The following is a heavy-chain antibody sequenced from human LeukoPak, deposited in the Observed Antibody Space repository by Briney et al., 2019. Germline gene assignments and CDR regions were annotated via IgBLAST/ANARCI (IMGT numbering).Heavy chain of an antibody. CDR1: VGSISSSNYD. CDR3: ARRRGGDYGMYYYYYMDV. D-gene: IGHD4-17*01. J-gene: IGHJ6*03. V-gene: IGHV4-39*07. Sequence: SETLSLACIVSVGSISSSNYDWGWIRQCPGKGLEWIGSIYSRGSTYYNPSLKSRVTISVDTSKNQFSLKLSSVTAADTAVYYCARRRGGDYGMYYYYYMDVWGKGTTVTVSS. CDR2: IYSRGST.